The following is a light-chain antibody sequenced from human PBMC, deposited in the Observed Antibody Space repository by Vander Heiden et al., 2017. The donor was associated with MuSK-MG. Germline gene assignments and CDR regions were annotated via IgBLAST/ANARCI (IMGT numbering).Light chain of an antibody. Sequence: DIQMTPSPSSLCASVGDRVTITCRASQSISSYLNWYQQKPWKAPKLLIYAASSLQSGVPSRFRGTGSATDFTLTISILQPEDFTTYYCQLSDSTPWTFGQGTKVEIK. V-gene: IGKV1-39*01. J-gene: IGKJ1*01. CDR1: QSISSY. CDR2: AAS. CDR3: QLSDSTPWT.